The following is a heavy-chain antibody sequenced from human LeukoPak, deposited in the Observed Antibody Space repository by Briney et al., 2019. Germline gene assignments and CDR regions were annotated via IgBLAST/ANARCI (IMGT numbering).Heavy chain of an antibody. Sequence: GGSLRLSCAASGFTVSSNYMSWVRKAPGKGLEWVPVIYSGGSTYYADSVKGRFTISRDNSKNTLYLQMNSLRAEDTAVYYCARDDYGSQGDYYGMDVWGQGTTVTVSS. CDR2: IYSGGST. V-gene: IGHV3-66*01. J-gene: IGHJ6*02. CDR3: ARDDYGSQGDYYGMDV. D-gene: IGHD4-17*01. CDR1: GFTVSSNY.